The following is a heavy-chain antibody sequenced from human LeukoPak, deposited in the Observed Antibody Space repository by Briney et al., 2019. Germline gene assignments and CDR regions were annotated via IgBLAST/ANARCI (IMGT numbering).Heavy chain of an antibody. CDR3: ARVHSGYDFYYFDY. CDR1: GYTFTSYD. J-gene: IGHJ4*02. Sequence: ASVKVSCKASGYTFTSYDINWVRQATGQGREWMGWINPNSGNTGYAQKFQGRVTMTRNTSISTAYMELSSLRSEDTAVYYCARVHSGYDFYYFDYWGQGTLVTVSS. CDR2: INPNSGNT. V-gene: IGHV1-8*01. D-gene: IGHD5-12*01.